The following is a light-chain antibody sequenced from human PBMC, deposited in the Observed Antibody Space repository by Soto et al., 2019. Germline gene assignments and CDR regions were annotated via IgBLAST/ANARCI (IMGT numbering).Light chain of an antibody. J-gene: IGKJ3*01. V-gene: IGKV1-8*01. CDR1: QAISSS. CDR2: ATS. CDR3: QQYYSYPLFT. Sequence: AIRMTQCPSSFSASTGDRVTITCRASQAISSSLAWCQQKAGKAPKPPSYATSTLQSGVPSRFSGSGSGTDFTLTISCLQSEDFAIYFCQQYYSYPLFTFGPGTKVAIK.